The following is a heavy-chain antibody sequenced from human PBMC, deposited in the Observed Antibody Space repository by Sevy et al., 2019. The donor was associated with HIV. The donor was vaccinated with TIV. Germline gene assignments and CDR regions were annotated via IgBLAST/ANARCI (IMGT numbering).Heavy chain of an antibody. CDR3: ARGAYYCSTTSCYIDY. V-gene: IGHV3-21*01. CDR2: ISSSSSYI. J-gene: IGHJ4*02. CDR1: GFTFSTYT. Sequence: GGSLRLSCAASGFTFSTYTMNWVRQAPGKGLEWVSSISSSSSYIHYADSVKGRFTISRDNAKNSLYLQMNSLRVEDTAVYYCARGAYYCSTTSCYIDYWGQGTLVTVSS. D-gene: IGHD2-2*02.